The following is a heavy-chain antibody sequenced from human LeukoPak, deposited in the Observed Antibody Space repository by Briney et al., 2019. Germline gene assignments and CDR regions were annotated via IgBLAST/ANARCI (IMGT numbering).Heavy chain of an antibody. CDR3: AKEGAAAGEAGTFDY. Sequence: GGSLRLSCAASGFTFSSYAMSWVRQGPGKGLEWVSAISGSGGSTYYADSVKGRFTISRDNSKNTLYLQINSLRAEDTAVYYCAKEGAAAGEAGTFDYWGQGTLVTVSS. CDR2: ISGSGGST. V-gene: IGHV3-23*01. CDR1: GFTFSSYA. D-gene: IGHD6-13*01. J-gene: IGHJ4*02.